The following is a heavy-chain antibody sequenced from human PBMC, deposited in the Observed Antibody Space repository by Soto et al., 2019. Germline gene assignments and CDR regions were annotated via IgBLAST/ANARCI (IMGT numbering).Heavy chain of an antibody. CDR1: GGSFSGYY. CDR2: INHSGST. V-gene: IGHV4-34*01. Sequence: LSLTCAGYGGSFSGYYWSWIRQPPGKGLEWIGEINHSGSTNYNPSLKSRVTISVDTSKNQFSLKLSSVTAADTAVYYCARSPTYDSTDYWGQGTLVTVSS. CDR3: ARSPTYDSTDY. J-gene: IGHJ4*02. D-gene: IGHD3-22*01.